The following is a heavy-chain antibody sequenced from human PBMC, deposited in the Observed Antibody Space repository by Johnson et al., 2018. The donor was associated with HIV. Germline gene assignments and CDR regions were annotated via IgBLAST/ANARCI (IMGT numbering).Heavy chain of an antibody. Sequence: MQLVESGGSLVQPGGSLRLSCAGSGFTFSSYAISWVRQAPGKGLEWVSTISGSGGSTYHADSVKGRFTIPRENSNNTLYLQMNSLRAEDTAVYYCARVNYDSSGSFDIWGQGTMVTVSS. CDR1: GFTFSSYA. V-gene: IGHV3-23*04. J-gene: IGHJ3*02. CDR2: ISGSGGST. CDR3: ARVNYDSSGSFDI. D-gene: IGHD3-22*01.